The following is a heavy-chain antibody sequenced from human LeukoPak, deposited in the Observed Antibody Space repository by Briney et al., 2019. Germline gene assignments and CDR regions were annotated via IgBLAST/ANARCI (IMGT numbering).Heavy chain of an antibody. J-gene: IGHJ6*03. Sequence: SETLSLTCTVSGGSISSSSYYWGWIRQPPGKGLEWIGSIYYSGSTYYSPSLKSRVTISVDTSKNQFSLKLSSVTAADTAVYYCARKFGELLYDRLRYYYYYYYMDVWGKGTTVTISS. V-gene: IGHV4-39*01. CDR2: IYYSGST. CDR1: GGSISSSSYY. CDR3: ARKFGELLYDRLRYYYYYYYMDV. D-gene: IGHD3-10*01.